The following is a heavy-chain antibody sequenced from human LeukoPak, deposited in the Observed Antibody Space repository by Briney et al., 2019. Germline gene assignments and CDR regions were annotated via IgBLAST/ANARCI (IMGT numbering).Heavy chain of an antibody. J-gene: IGHJ4*02. V-gene: IGHV3-23*01. CDR1: GFTFSNYA. D-gene: IGHD6-19*01. CDR2: ISGSGGST. Sequence: GGSLRLSCAASGFTFSNYAMSWVRQAPGKGLEWVSAISGSGGSTYSADSVKGRFAISRDNSKNTLYLQMNSLRAEDTAVYYCAKGAPSSGSPFDYWGQGTLVTVSS. CDR3: AKGAPSSGSPFDY.